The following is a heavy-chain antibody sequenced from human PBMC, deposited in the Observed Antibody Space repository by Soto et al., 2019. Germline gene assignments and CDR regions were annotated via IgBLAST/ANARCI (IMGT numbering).Heavy chain of an antibody. Sequence: LRLSCAASDSTIRRYAMSWVRQAPGKGLEWVSGITGNSARIYYADSVKGRFSISRDNSKNTLYLQMDTLRAEDTAVYYCAKNGDFDYDAFDVWGQGTVVTVSS. J-gene: IGHJ3*01. D-gene: IGHD3-16*01. CDR3: AKNGDFDYDAFDV. CDR2: ITGNSARI. CDR1: DSTIRRYA. V-gene: IGHV3-23*01.